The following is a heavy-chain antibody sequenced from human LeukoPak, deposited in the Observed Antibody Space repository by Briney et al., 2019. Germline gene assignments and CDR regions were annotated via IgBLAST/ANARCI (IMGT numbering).Heavy chain of an antibody. CDR2: ISYDGSNK. J-gene: IGHJ4*02. CDR3: AKESYSTSWQLDS. Sequence: GGSLRLSCAASGFTFSSYAMHWVRQAPGKGLEWVAVISYDGSNKYYAGSVKGRFTISRDNSKNTLYLQMNSLRAEDTAVYYCAKESYSTSWQLDSWGQGTLVTVSS. D-gene: IGHD6-13*01. CDR1: GFTFSSYA. V-gene: IGHV3-30-3*01.